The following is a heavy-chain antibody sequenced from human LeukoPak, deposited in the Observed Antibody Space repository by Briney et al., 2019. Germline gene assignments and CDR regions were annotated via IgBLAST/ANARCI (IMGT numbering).Heavy chain of an antibody. CDR1: GFTVSSNY. CDR2: IYSGGST. J-gene: IGHJ4*02. Sequence: PGGSLRLSCAASGFTVSSNYMSWVRQAPGKGLEWVSVIYSGGSTYYADSVKGRFTISRDNSKNTLYLQMNSLRAEDTAVYYCARGNSGSYYEYYFGYWGQGTLVTVSS. V-gene: IGHV3-53*01. CDR3: ARGNSGSYYEYYFGY. D-gene: IGHD1-26*01.